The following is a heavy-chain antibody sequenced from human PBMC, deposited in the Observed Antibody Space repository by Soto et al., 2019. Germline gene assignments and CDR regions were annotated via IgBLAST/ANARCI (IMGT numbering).Heavy chain of an antibody. CDR3: PRRDVSGSDPPPSYY. J-gene: IGHJ4*02. V-gene: IGHV3-33*01. CDR1: GFTFSSYG. CDR2: IWYDGSNK. D-gene: IGHD3-10*01. Sequence: HPRGSLRLSCAAAGFTFSSYGMHWVRQAPGKGLEWVAVIWYDGSNKYYADSVKGRFTISRDNSKNTLYPQMNSLRAEHTAVYYCPRRDVSGSDPPPSYYCGQRHLVPVSS.